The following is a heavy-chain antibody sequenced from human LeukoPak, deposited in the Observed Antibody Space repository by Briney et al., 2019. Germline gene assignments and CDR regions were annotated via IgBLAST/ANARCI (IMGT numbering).Heavy chain of an antibody. D-gene: IGHD3-16*01. Sequence: SETLSLTRTVSGGSISSYYWCWIRQPAGKGLEWIGRIYTSGSTNYNPSLKSRVTMSVDTSKNQFSLKLSSVTAADTAVYYCARGGADYDPWDYYGMDVWGQGTTVTVSS. V-gene: IGHV4-4*07. CDR2: IYTSGST. J-gene: IGHJ6*02. CDR1: GGSISSYY. CDR3: ARGGADYDPWDYYGMDV.